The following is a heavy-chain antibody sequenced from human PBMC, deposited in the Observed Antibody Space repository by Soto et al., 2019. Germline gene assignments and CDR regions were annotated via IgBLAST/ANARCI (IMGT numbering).Heavy chain of an antibody. Sequence: QIQLVQSGGEVRTPWASVKVSCKASGYTFSSYGITWVRQAPGQGLEWLGWINPSSGETNYAQKFQGRVTVTTDTSTTTGYMELRNLTFDDPGVYYCARDWYPRFDPWGQGTLVTVSS. D-gene: IGHD6-13*01. J-gene: IGHJ5*02. CDR2: INPSSGET. CDR1: GYTFSSYG. V-gene: IGHV1-18*01. CDR3: ARDWYPRFDP.